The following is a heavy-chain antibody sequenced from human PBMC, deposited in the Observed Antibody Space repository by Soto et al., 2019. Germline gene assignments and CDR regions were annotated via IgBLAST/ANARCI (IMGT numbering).Heavy chain of an antibody. V-gene: IGHV3-30*18. Sequence: QVQLVESGGGVVQPGRSLRLSCAASGFTFSSYGMHWVRQAPGKGLEWVAVISYDGSNKYYADSVKGRFTISRDNSKNTLYLQMNRLRAEDTAVYYCAKESWVVVPLDGDFDIWGQGTMVTVSS. CDR3: AKESWVVVPLDGDFDI. CDR2: ISYDGSNK. D-gene: IGHD2-2*01. CDR1: GFTFSSYG. J-gene: IGHJ3*02.